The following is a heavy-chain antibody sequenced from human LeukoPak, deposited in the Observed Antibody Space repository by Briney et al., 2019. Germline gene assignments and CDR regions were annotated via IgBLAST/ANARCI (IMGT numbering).Heavy chain of an antibody. D-gene: IGHD6-13*01. CDR1: GYSISSGYY. V-gene: IGHV4-38-2*02. CDR3: AIDEGSSSWSLRPTFDP. J-gene: IGHJ5*02. Sequence: SETLSLTCTVSGYSISSGYYWAWIRQPPGKGLEWIGSIYHSGSTYYNPSLKSRVTISVDTSNNQFSLKLSSVTAADTAVYYCAIDEGSSSWSLRPTFDPWGQGTLVTVSS. CDR2: IYHSGST.